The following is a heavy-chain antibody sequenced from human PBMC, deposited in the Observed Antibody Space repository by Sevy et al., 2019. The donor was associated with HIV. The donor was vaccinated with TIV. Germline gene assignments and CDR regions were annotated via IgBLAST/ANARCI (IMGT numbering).Heavy chain of an antibody. V-gene: IGHV3-15*07. CDR3: ATDSPWSASNRDAFDV. D-gene: IGHD3-3*01. CDR1: GFTFFNAW. Sequence: GGSLRLSCAASGFTFFNAWMNWVRQAPGKGLEWVGRIKSQIDGATTDYAAPVEGRFTISRDDSRDTLYLQMNSLKAEDTAVYYCATDSPWSASNRDAFDVWGQGTLVTVSS. J-gene: IGHJ3*01. CDR2: IKSQIDGATT.